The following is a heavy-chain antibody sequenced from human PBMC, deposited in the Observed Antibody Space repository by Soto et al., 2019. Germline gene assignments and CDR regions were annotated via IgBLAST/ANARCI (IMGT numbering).Heavy chain of an antibody. CDR1: GFTFSSYC. D-gene: IGHD5-12*01. CDR3: ARHYDPYSGYDYG. V-gene: IGHV3-7*01. J-gene: IGHJ4*02. Sequence: GGSLRLSCAASGFTFSSYCMSWVRQAPGKGLEWVANIKQDGSEKYYVDSVKGRFTISRDNAKNSLYLQMNSLRAEDTAVYYCARHYDPYSGYDYGWGQGTLVTVSS. CDR2: IKQDGSEK.